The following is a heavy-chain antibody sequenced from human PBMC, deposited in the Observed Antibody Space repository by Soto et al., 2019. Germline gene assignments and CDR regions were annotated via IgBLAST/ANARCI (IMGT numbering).Heavy chain of an antibody. Sequence: QVQLVESGGGVVQPGKSLRLSCAASGFTFSTYGIHWVRQAPGKGLEWVALISYDGGSKYYGDSVKGRFIISRDNSPNTVSLQMNSLSADDTAVYLCAKEQLAMTVVVADYFDSWGQGTLVTVSS. V-gene: IGHV3-30*18. CDR1: GFTFSTYG. CDR3: AKEQLAMTVVVADYFDS. CDR2: ISYDGGSK. J-gene: IGHJ4*02. D-gene: IGHD3-22*01.